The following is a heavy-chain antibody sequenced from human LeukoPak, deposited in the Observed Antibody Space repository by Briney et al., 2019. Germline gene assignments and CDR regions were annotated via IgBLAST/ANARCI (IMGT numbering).Heavy chain of an antibody. V-gene: IGHV4-34*01. D-gene: IGHD2-2*01. CDR2: INHSGST. Sequence: SETLSLTCAVYGGSFSGYYWSWIRQPPGEGLEWIGEINHSGSTNYNPSLKSRVTISVDTSKNQFSLKLSSVTAADTAVYYCARFGYCSSTSCYSFDYWGQGTLVTVSS. CDR3: ARFGYCSSTSCYSFDY. CDR1: GGSFSGYY. J-gene: IGHJ4*02.